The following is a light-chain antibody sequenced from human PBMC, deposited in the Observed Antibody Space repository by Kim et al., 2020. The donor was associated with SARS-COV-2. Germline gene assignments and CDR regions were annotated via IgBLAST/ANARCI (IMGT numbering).Light chain of an antibody. CDR1: QRILYNSNNKNY. V-gene: IGKV4-1*01. J-gene: IGKJ5*01. CDR2: WAS. Sequence: ATINCKASQRILYNSNNKNYLAWYQQKPGQPPKLLIYWASTRESGVPDRFSGSGSGTDFTLTISSLQAEDVAVYYCQQYYVTPVTFGQGTRLEIK. CDR3: QQYYVTPVT.